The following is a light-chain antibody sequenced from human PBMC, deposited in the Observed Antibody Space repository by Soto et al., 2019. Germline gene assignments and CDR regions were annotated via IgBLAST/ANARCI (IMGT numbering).Light chain of an antibody. J-gene: IGKJ4*01. CDR2: DAS. CDR3: HQRAHWPLS. CDR1: QGISRF. Sequence: EIVLTQSPATLSLSPGDGATLSCRASQGISRFLAWYQQKPGQVPRLLIYDASSRAVGVPSRFSGSGSGTDFTLTISGLEPEDFAMYYCHQRAHWPLSFGGGTKIEIK. V-gene: IGKV3-11*01.